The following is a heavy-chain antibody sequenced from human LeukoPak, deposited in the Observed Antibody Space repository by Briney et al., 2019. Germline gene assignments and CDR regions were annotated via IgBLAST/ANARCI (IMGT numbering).Heavy chain of an antibody. CDR3: ARDWGTIWVTMVRGVKGYFDY. Sequence: PGGSLRLSCAASGFTFSSYSMNWVRQAPGKGLEWVSYISSSSSTIYYADSVKGRFTISRDNAKNSLYLQMNSLRAEDTAVYYCARDWGTIWVTMVRGVKGYFDYWGQGTLVTVSS. D-gene: IGHD3-10*01. CDR1: GFTFSSYS. CDR2: ISSSSSTI. J-gene: IGHJ4*02. V-gene: IGHV3-48*01.